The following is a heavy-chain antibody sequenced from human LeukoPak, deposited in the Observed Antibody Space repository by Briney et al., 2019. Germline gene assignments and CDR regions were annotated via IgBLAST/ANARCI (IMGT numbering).Heavy chain of an antibody. CDR3: ALRHPSRWHFDY. J-gene: IGHJ4*02. CDR1: GVSGSTSGGG. Sequence: SGPTLFHPTRALTLTCTFCGVSGSTSGGGGGWVGEPPVKAREWLALIYWDDDKRYSPSLKSSLTITKDPSKIQVVLTMTHIDPVDTATYYCALRHPSRWHFDYWGQGTLVTVSS. D-gene: IGHD6-19*01. V-gene: IGHV2-5*02. CDR2: IYWDDDK.